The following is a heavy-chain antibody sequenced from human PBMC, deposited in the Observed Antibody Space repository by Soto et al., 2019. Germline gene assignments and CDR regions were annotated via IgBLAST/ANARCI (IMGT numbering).Heavy chain of an antibody. CDR2: IFSNDEK. D-gene: IGHD3-3*02. CDR3: AVIFGVVTPPLDY. V-gene: IGHV2-26*01. CDR1: GFSLSNARMG. J-gene: IGHJ4*02. Sequence: GPTLVNPTETLTLTCTVSGFSLSNARMGVSWIRQPPGKALEWLAHIFSNDEKSYSTSLKSRLTISKDTSKSQVVLTMTNMDPVDTATYYCAVIFGVVTPPLDYWGQGTLVTVSS.